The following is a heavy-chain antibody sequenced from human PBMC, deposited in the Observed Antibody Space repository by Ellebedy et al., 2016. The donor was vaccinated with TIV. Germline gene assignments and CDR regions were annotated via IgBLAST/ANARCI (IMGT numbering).Heavy chain of an antibody. CDR2: INPSGGST. CDR3: ARGSPPTS. CDR1: GYTFSTYY. V-gene: IGHV1-46*04. J-gene: IGHJ5*02. Sequence: AASVKVSCKASGYTFSTYYMHWVRQAPGQGLEWLGIINPSGGSTTYAQNLQGRVTMTRDTSTTTVYMELSSLRSEDTAVYYCARGSPPTSWGQGTLVTVSS.